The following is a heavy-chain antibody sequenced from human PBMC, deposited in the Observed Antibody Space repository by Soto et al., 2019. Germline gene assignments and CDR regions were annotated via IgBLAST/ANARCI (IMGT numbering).Heavy chain of an antibody. D-gene: IGHD2-21*01. CDR3: PKGMHSSY. CDR2: IVPGGGDT. J-gene: IGHJ4*02. Sequence: EVQMLESGGGVVQPGGSLRLSCAASGFTFSSYAMNWVRQSPGKGLEWVSGIVPGGGDTYYADSVRGRFTISRDNSRSTLSLQMSSLRAEDTAIYYCPKGMHSSYWGRGTLVTVSS. V-gene: IGHV3-23*01. CDR1: GFTFSSYA.